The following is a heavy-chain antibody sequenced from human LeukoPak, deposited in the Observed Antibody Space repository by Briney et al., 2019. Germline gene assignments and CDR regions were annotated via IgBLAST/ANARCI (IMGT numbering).Heavy chain of an antibody. Sequence: GGSLRLSCAASGFTVSSDYMSWVRQAPGKGLEWVSVIYSGGSTYYADSVKGRFTISRDNSKNTLYLQMNSLRAEDTAVYYCARAGRMRWYFDYWGQGTLVTVSS. CDR2: IYSGGST. D-gene: IGHD5-24*01. CDR3: ARAGRMRWYFDY. J-gene: IGHJ4*02. CDR1: GFTVSSDY. V-gene: IGHV3-53*01.